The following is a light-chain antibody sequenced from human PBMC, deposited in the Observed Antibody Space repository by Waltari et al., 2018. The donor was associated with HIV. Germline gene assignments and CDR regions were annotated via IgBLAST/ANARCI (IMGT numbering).Light chain of an antibody. CDR1: SSAVGVYNF. CDR3: CSYAGSYPVV. Sequence: QSALTQPRSVSGSPGQSVTISCPGTSSAVGVYNFVSWYQQHPGKAPKLMIYDVSKRPSGVPDRFSGSKSGNTASLTISGLQAEDEADYYCCSYAGSYPVVFGGGTKLTVL. J-gene: IGLJ2*01. V-gene: IGLV2-11*01. CDR2: DVS.